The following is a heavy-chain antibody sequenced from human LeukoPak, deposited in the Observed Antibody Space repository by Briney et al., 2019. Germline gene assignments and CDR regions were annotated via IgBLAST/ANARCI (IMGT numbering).Heavy chain of an antibody. Sequence: ASVKVSCKASGYTFTSYGITWVRQAPGQGLEWMGWISAYNGHTNYAQKLQGRVTMTTDTSTSTAYMELRNLRSDDTAVYYCARADCSSTSCTFDNWGQGTLVTVSS. CDR3: ARADCSSTSCTFDN. CDR2: ISAYNGHT. D-gene: IGHD2-2*01. CDR1: GYTFTSYG. V-gene: IGHV1-18*01. J-gene: IGHJ4*02.